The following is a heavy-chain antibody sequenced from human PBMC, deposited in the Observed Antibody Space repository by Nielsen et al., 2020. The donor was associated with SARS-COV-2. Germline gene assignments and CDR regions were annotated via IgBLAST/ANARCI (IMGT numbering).Heavy chain of an antibody. CDR1: GGSISSYY. D-gene: IGHD6-13*01. CDR3: ARGHITAAGKNVGDY. V-gene: IGHV4-59*01. CDR2: IYYSGST. J-gene: IGHJ4*02. Sequence: SETLSLTCTVSGGSISSYYWSWIRQPPGKGLEWIGYIYYSGSTNYNPSLKSRVTISIDTSKNQFSLKLNSVTAADTAVYYCARGHITAAGKNVGDYWGQGTLVTVSS.